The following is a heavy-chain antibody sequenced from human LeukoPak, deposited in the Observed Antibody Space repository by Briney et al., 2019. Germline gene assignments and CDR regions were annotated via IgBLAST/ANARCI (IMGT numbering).Heavy chain of an antibody. CDR1: GYSFTNYW. V-gene: IGHV5-51*01. J-gene: IGHJ6*02. CDR3: ARLGLEYSSSSNNYYGMDV. D-gene: IGHD6-6*01. CDR2: IYPGDSDT. Sequence: NHGESLKISCEGSGYSFTNYWIGWVRQMPGKGLEWMGIIYPGDSDTRYSPSFQGQVTISADKSISTAYLQWSSLKASDTAMYYCARLGLEYSSSSNNYYGMDVWGQGTTVTVSS.